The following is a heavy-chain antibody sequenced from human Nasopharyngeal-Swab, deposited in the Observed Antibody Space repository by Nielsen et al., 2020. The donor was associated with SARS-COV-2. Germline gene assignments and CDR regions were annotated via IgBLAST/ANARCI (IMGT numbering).Heavy chain of an antibody. CDR2: ISWNSGSI. Sequence: GGSLRLSCAASGFTFADYAMHWVRKAPGKGLEWVSGISWNSGSIGYADSVKGRFTISRDNAKNSLYLQMNSLRAEDTALYYCAAGYSSGWYEAGYWGQGTLVTVSS. J-gene: IGHJ4*02. V-gene: IGHV3-9*01. CDR3: AAGYSSGWYEAGY. CDR1: GFTFADYA. D-gene: IGHD6-19*01.